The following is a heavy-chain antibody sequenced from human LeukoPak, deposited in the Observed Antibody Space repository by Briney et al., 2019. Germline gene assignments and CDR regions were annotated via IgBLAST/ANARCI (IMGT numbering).Heavy chain of an antibody. Sequence: GGSLRLSCAASGFIFSSYAMNWVRQAPGKGLVWVSHINNDGSWTSYADSVKGRFTISKDNAKNTVYLQMNNLRAEDTAVYYCVSFYEAYWGRGTLVTVSS. D-gene: IGHD2/OR15-2a*01. CDR3: VSFYEAY. CDR2: INNDGSWT. J-gene: IGHJ4*02. CDR1: GFIFSSYA. V-gene: IGHV3-74*01.